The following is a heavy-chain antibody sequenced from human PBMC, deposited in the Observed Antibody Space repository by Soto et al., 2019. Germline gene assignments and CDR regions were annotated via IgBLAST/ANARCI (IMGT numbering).Heavy chain of an antibody. CDR2: ISYDGSNK. V-gene: IGHV3-30*18. CDR1: GFTFSSYG. Sequence: TGGSLRLSCAASGFTFSSYGMHWVRQAPGKGLEWVAVISYDGSNKYYADSVKGRFTISRDNSKNTLYLQMNSLRAEDTAVYYCAKNSARRVGWWLLQIDYWGQGTLVTVSS. D-gene: IGHD1-26*01. J-gene: IGHJ4*02. CDR3: AKNSARRVGWWLLQIDY.